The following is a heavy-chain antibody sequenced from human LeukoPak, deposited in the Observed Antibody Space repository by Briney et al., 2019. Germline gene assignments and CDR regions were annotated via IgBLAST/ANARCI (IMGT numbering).Heavy chain of an antibody. V-gene: IGHV3-7*01. CDR2: IKRDGSEK. CDR3: VRSYYDSRRYSQHWDY. Sequence: GGSLRLSCAASGFTFSSYWMNWVRQAPGKGLEWVANIKRDGSEKYYVDSVKGRFTISRDNAKNSLFLQMSSLRAEDTAVYYCVRSYYDSRRYSQHWDYRGQGTLFSV. D-gene: IGHD3-22*01. CDR1: GFTFSSYW. J-gene: IGHJ4*02.